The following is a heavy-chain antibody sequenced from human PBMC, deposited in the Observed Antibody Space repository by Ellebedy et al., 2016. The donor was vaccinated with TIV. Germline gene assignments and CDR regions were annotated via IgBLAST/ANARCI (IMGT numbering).Heavy chain of an antibody. CDR2: INEDGSER. V-gene: IGHV3-7*01. Sequence: GGSLRLXCAASGFTFTPYWMSWVRQAPGKGPEWVAYINEDGSERSYVDSVRGRFTISRDNAKTSLYLQMNSLRAEDTAVYYCAKDQGGYSAYDPLDYWGQGTLVTVSS. CDR1: GFTFTPYW. J-gene: IGHJ4*02. D-gene: IGHD5-12*01. CDR3: AKDQGGYSAYDPLDY.